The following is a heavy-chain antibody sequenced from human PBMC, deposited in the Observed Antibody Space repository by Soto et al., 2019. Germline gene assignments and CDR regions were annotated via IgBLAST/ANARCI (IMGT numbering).Heavy chain of an antibody. Sequence: PGESLKISCKGSGYSFTSYLIGWVRQMPGKGLEWMGIIYPGDSDTRYSPSFQGQVTISADKSISTAYLQWSSLKASDTAMYYCARSESSGYIYYYYYGMDVWGQGTTVTVSS. D-gene: IGHD3-22*01. CDR3: ARSESSGYIYYYYYGMDV. J-gene: IGHJ6*02. V-gene: IGHV5-51*01. CDR1: GYSFTSYL. CDR2: IYPGDSDT.